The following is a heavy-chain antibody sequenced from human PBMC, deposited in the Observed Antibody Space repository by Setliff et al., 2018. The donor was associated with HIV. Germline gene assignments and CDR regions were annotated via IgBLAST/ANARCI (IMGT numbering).Heavy chain of an antibody. V-gene: IGHV3-30*09. CDR3: ASAVKVGIRVLFDY. CDR2: ISFDGSIK. CDR1: GFPFRTYS. Sequence: SLRLSCAASGFPFRTYSMHWVRQAPGKGLEWVAIISFDGSIKFYADSVRGQFAISRDNSKNTLYLQMNSLRAEDTAVYYCASAVKVGIRVLFDYWGQGTLVTVSS. J-gene: IGHJ4*02. D-gene: IGHD2-21*01.